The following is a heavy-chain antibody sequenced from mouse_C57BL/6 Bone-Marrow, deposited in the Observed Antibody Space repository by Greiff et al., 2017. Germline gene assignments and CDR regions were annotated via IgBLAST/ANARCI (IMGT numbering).Heavy chain of an antibody. J-gene: IGHJ3*01. D-gene: IGHD1-1*01. CDR3: ARDGSSYDWFAY. V-gene: IGHV1-69*01. CDR2: IDPSDSYT. Sequence: QVQLQQPGAELVMPGASVKLSCKASGYTFTSYWMHWVKQRPGQGLEWIGEIDPSDSYTNYNQKFKGKSTLTLDKSSSTAYMQLSSLTSEDSAVYCCARDGSSYDWFAYWGQGTLVTVAA. CDR1: GYTFTSYW.